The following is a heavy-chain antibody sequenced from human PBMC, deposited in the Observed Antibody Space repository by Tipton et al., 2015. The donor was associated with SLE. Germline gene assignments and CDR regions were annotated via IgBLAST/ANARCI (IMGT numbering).Heavy chain of an antibody. CDR3: ARRSGTWGDYYYYGMDV. D-gene: IGHD1-26*01. J-gene: IGHJ6*02. Sequence: QLVQSGAEVKQPGASVKVSCKASGYTFINLDINWVRQAPGQGLEWMGWMSPKYDKTGYAQKFQGRVTITANESTSTAYMELSSLRSEDTAVYYCARRSGTWGDYYYYGMDVWGQGTTVTVSS. CDR1: GYTFINLD. CDR2: MSPKYDKT. V-gene: IGHV1-8*01.